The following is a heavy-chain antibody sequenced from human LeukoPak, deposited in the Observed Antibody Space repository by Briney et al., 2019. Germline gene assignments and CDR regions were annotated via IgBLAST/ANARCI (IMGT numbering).Heavy chain of an antibody. D-gene: IGHD4-17*01. Sequence: PSETLSLTCTVSGGSISSYSWSWIRQPPGKGLEWIGYMYSRGSTNDNPSLKSRVTISRDTSKNQLSLRVTSVTAADTAMYYCARHYLYGDPPAFDFWGQGIMVTVSS. V-gene: IGHV4-59*08. J-gene: IGHJ3*01. CDR2: MYSRGST. CDR3: ARHYLYGDPPAFDF. CDR1: GGSISSYS.